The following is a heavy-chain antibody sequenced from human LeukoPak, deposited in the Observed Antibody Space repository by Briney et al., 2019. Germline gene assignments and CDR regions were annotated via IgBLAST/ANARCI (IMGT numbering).Heavy chain of an antibody. CDR1: GYTLTELS. J-gene: IGHJ4*02. D-gene: IGHD6-13*01. CDR3: ATDLGYSSSYDY. CDR2: FDPEDGET. V-gene: IGHV1-24*01. Sequence: ASVKVSCKVSGYTLTELSMHWVRQAPGKGLEWMGGFDPEDGETIYAQKFQGRVTMTEDTSTDTAYMELSSLRSEDTAVYYCATDLGYSSSYDYWGQGTLVTVSS.